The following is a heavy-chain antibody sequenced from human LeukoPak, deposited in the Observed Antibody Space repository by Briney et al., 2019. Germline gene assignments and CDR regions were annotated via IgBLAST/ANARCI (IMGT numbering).Heavy chain of an antibody. CDR3: ARRMTTVNADY. D-gene: IGHD4-11*01. V-gene: IGHV3-48*04. CDR2: ISSSGSTI. J-gene: IGHJ4*02. Sequence: GGSLRLSCAASGFTFSSYAMSWVRQAPGKGLEWVSYISSSGSTIYYADSVKGRFTISRDNAKNSLYLQMNSLRAEDTAVYYCARRMTTVNADYWGQGTLVTVSS. CDR1: GFTFSSYA.